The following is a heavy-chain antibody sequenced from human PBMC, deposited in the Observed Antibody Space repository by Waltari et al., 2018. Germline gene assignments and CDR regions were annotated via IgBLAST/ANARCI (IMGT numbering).Heavy chain of an antibody. CDR3: ARDVKYSSGWYGLGFDY. V-gene: IGHV4-4*02. CDR1: GGSISSSNW. CDR2: IYHSGST. J-gene: IGHJ4*02. Sequence: QVQLQESGPGLVKPSGTLSLTCAVSGGSISSSNWWSWVRQPPGKGLEWIGEIYHSGSTNYNPSLKSRVTISVDKSKNQFSLKLSSVTAADTAVYYCARDVKYSSGWYGLGFDYWGQGTLVTVSS. D-gene: IGHD6-19*01.